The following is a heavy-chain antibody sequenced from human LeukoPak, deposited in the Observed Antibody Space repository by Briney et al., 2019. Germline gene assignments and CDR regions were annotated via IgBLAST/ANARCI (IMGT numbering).Heavy chain of an antibody. V-gene: IGHV4-38-2*02. J-gene: IGHJ4*02. Sequence: PSETLSLTCTVSGDSISSGNYWGWIRQPPGKGLEWIGSIFHTGSTYYNLSLKSRVTISVDRSKNQFSLKLSSVTAADTAVYYCARTPGDYDSYYFDYWGQGTLVTVSS. CDR2: IFHTGST. CDR3: ARTPGDYDSYYFDY. D-gene: IGHD5-12*01. CDR1: GDSISSGNY.